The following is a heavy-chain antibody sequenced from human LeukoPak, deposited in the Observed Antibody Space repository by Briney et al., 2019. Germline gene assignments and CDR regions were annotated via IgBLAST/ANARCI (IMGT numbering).Heavy chain of an antibody. J-gene: IGHJ4*02. CDR3: VRASYGGNTLGY. D-gene: IGHD4-23*01. CDR2: ISYDGSNK. CDR1: GFTFSSYG. Sequence: PGRSLRLSCAASGFTFSSYGMHWVRQAPGKGLEWVAVISYDGSNKYYADSVKGRFTISRDNAKNTLHLQMNSLRAEDTAVYYCVRASYGGNTLGYWGLGALVTVSS. V-gene: IGHV3-30*03.